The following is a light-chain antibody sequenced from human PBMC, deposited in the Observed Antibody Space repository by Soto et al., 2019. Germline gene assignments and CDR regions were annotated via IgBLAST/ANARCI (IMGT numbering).Light chain of an antibody. V-gene: IGKV3-20*01. CDR2: GAS. CDR3: QQYGSSPT. Sequence: EIVLTQSPATLSLSPGERATLSCRASQSVSSSYLAWYQQKPGQAPRLLNYGASSRATGIPDRFSGSGSGTDFTLTISRLEPEDFAVYYCQQYGSSPTFGQGTKVDIK. J-gene: IGKJ1*01. CDR1: QSVSSSY.